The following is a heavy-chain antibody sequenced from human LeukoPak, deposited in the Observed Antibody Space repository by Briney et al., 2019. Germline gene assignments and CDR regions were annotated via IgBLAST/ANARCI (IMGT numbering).Heavy chain of an antibody. CDR1: GFTFSSYS. J-gene: IGHJ4*02. Sequence: GGSLRLSCAASGFTFSSYSMDWVRQAPGKGLEWVSSISSSSSYIYYADSVKGRFTISRDNAKNSLYLQMNSLRAEGTAVYYCARAASSGWYGLWGQGTLVTVSS. V-gene: IGHV3-21*01. D-gene: IGHD6-19*01. CDR2: ISSSSSYI. CDR3: ARAASSGWYGL.